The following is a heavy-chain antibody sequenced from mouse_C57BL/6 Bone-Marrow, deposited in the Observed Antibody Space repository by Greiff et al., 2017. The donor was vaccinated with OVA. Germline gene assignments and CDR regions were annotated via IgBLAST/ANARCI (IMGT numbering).Heavy chain of an antibody. Sequence: LQQSGGGLVQPGGSMKLSCVASGFTFSNYWMNWVRQSPEKGLEWVAQIRLKSDNYATHYAESVTGRFTISRDDSKSSVYLQMNNLRAEDTGIYYCTVTAQARWGQGTTLTVSS. D-gene: IGHD3-2*02. V-gene: IGHV6-3*01. CDR1: GFTFSNYW. CDR2: IRLKSDNYAT. J-gene: IGHJ2*01. CDR3: TVTAQAR.